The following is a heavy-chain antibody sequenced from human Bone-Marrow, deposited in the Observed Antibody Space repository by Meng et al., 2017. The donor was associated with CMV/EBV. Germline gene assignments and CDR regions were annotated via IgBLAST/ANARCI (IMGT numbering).Heavy chain of an antibody. CDR3: ARVGYYYDSSGPSRWVDP. CDR1: GDSFSNYF. Sequence: GSLRLSCAVYGDSFSNYFWNWVRQPPGKGLEWIGEINNKASTNYNPSLKSRVTMSVDTSKNQFSLKLSSVTAADTAVYYCARVGYYYDSSGPSRWVDPWGQGTLVTVSS. V-gene: IGHV4-34*01. J-gene: IGHJ5*02. CDR2: INNKAST. D-gene: IGHD3-22*01.